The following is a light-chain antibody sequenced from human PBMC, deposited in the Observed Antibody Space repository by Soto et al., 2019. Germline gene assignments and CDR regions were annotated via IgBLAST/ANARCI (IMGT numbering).Light chain of an antibody. CDR2: ANR. CDR3: QSHDSSLSGFYV. J-gene: IGLJ1*01. CDR1: SSNIGAGYD. Sequence: QSVLTQPPSVSGAPGQRVIISCTGSSSNIGAGYDVHWYQQFPGTAPKLLIYANRNRPSGVPDRFSGSKSGTSASLAITGLQAEDEADYYCQSHDSSLSGFYVFGTGIKLTVL. V-gene: IGLV1-40*01.